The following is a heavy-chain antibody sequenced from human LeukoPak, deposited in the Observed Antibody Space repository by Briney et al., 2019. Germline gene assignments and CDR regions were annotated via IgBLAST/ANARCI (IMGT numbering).Heavy chain of an antibody. Sequence: SETLSLTCTVSGGSVNSYYLSWIRQPAGKTLEWIGRIYDGGSTNYNPSLKSRVTMSVDTSKNQISLKLKSVTAADTAVYYCARAIANRYYYYYMDVWGKGTTVTVSS. D-gene: IGHD1-14*01. CDR3: ARAIANRYYYYYMDV. CDR1: GGSVNSYY. V-gene: IGHV4-4*07. J-gene: IGHJ6*03. CDR2: IYDGGST.